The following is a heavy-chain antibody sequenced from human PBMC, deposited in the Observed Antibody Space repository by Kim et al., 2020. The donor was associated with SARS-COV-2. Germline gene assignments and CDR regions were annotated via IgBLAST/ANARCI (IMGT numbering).Heavy chain of an antibody. V-gene: IGHV3-21*01. CDR2: ISSRSAYI. J-gene: IGHJ6*02. CDR1: GFTFSSYT. D-gene: IGHD1-7*01. Sequence: GGSLRLSCEASGFTFSSYTMTWVRQAPGKGLEWVSSISSRSAYIYYTDSVRGRFTISRDNAKNSLYLQMNSMRAEDTAVYYCARDRGISDMNYLYSLDVCGQETTVTVSS. CDR3: ARDRGISDMNYLYSLDV.